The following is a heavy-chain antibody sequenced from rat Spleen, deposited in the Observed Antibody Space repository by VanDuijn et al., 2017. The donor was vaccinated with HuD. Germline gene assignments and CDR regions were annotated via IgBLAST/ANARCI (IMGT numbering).Heavy chain of an antibody. J-gene: IGHJ1*01. V-gene: IGHV5S13*01. D-gene: IGHD1-6*01. CDR1: GFTFSDYG. CDR3: TRASFMYTTDPGWYFDF. Sequence: EVQLVESGGGLVQPGRSLKLSCAASGFTFSDYGMAWVRQAPTKGLEWVASISTGGGNTYYRDSVKGRFTISRDNAKRTLFLQMNSLRSEDTATYYCTRASFMYTTDPGWYFDFWGPGTMVTVSS. CDR2: ISTGGGNT.